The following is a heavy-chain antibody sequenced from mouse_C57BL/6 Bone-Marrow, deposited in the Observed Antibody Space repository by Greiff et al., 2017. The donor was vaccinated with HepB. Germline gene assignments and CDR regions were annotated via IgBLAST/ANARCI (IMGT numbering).Heavy chain of an antibody. V-gene: IGHV1-15*01. Sequence: QVQLQQSGAELVRPGASVTLSCKASGYTFTDYEMHWVKQTPVHGLEWIGAIDPETGGTAYNQKFKGKAILTADKSSSTAYMELRSLTSEDSAVNYCTSLWDGGAMDYWGQGTSVTVSS. J-gene: IGHJ4*01. CDR1: GYTFTDYE. CDR3: TSLWDGGAMDY. D-gene: IGHD4-1*01. CDR2: IDPETGGT.